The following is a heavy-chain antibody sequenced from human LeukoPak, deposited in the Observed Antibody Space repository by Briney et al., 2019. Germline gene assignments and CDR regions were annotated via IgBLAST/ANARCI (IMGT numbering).Heavy chain of an antibody. CDR2: ISWNSGSI. V-gene: IGHV3-9*01. Sequence: GRSLRLSCAASGFTFDDYAMHWVRQAPGKGLEWVSGISWNSGSIGYADSVKGRFTISRDNAKNSLYLQMNSLRAEDTAVYYCAKDFMVRGVNDYWGQGTLVTVSS. CDR3: AKDFMVRGVNDY. D-gene: IGHD3-10*01. J-gene: IGHJ4*02. CDR1: GFTFDDYA.